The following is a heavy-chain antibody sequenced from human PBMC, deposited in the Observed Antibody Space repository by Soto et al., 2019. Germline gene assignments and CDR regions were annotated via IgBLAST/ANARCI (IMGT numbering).Heavy chain of an antibody. CDR2: MYHSGST. CDR3: ARDRTLYYDSSGSLGYYYGMDV. J-gene: IGHJ6*02. V-gene: IGHV4-30-2*01. Sequence: ASETLSLTCTVSGGSISSGGYSWSWIRQPPGKGLEWIGYMYHSGSTYYNPSLKSRVTISVDTSKNQFSLKLSSVTAADTAVYYCARDRTLYYDSSGSLGYYYGMDVWGQGTTVTVSS. CDR1: GGSISSGGYS. D-gene: IGHD3-22*01.